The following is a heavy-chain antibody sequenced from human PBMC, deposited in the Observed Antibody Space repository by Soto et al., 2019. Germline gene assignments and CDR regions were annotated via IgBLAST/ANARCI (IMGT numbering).Heavy chain of an antibody. J-gene: IGHJ5*02. CDR3: ARGRQQLYPLIGWFDP. CDR1: GGSFSGYY. D-gene: IGHD6-13*01. CDR2: INHSGST. V-gene: IGHV4-34*01. Sequence: PSETLSLTCAVYGGSFSGYYWSWIRQPPGKGLEWIGEINHSGSTNYNPSLKSRVTISVDTSKNQFSLKLSSVTAADTAVYYCARGRQQLYPLIGWFDPWGQGTPGTV.